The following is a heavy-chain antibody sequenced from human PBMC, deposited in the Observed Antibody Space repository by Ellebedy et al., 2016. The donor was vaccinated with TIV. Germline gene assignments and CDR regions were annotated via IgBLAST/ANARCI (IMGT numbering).Heavy chain of an antibody. Sequence: MPSETLSLTCSVSGGSINSDSYYWGWVRQSPGKGLEWLGRIHYSGTTYYNPSLKSRITLSGDTSKRQFSLRLTSVTAADTAVYYCARGFYDLLTGYYFDFWGQGTLVTVSS. CDR1: GGSINSDSYY. D-gene: IGHD3-9*01. CDR2: IHYSGTT. V-gene: IGHV4-39*01. CDR3: ARGFYDLLTGYYFDF. J-gene: IGHJ4*02.